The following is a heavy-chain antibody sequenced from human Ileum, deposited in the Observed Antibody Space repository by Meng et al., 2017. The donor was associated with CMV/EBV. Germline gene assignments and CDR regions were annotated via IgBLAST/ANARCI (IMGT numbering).Heavy chain of an antibody. D-gene: IGHD5-24*01. V-gene: IGHV4-34*01. Sequence: QWQRQQWGAGLLKPSETLSLTCAVYGGSFSGYYWSWIRQPPGKGLEWIGEINHSGSTNYNPSLKSRVTISVDTSKNQFSLKLSSVTAADTAVYYCARGRRDGYNNPPLDYWGQGTLVTVSS. CDR3: ARGRRDGYNNPPLDY. J-gene: IGHJ4*02. CDR1: GGSFSGYY. CDR2: INHSGST.